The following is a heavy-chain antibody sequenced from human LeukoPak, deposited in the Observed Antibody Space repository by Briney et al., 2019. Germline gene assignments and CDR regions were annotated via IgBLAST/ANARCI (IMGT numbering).Heavy chain of an antibody. D-gene: IGHD3-3*01. Sequence: PSETLSLTCTVSGGSVSFGSYYWSWVRQPAGKGLEWIGRIYSGGSTNYNPSLKSRVTMSVDMSKNQFSLKVRSVTAADTAVYYCASPDFWGGYYGSFDYWGQGILVTVSS. V-gene: IGHV4-61*02. CDR3: ASPDFWGGYYGSFDY. J-gene: IGHJ4*02. CDR1: GGSVSFGSYY. CDR2: IYSGGST.